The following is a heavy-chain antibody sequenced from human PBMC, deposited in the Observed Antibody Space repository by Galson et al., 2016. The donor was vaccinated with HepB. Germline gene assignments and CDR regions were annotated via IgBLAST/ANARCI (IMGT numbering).Heavy chain of an antibody. D-gene: IGHD2-2*01. J-gene: IGHJ6*02. CDR1: GGSISSSNYF. V-gene: IGHV4-39*01. Sequence: ETLSLTCTVSGGSISSSNYFWGWIRQPPGKGLEWIGNFYNSGSTSYNPSLQSRVTISVDTSKNRLSLKLSSATAADTSVYHCARLYCSSTSCCGYCGMDVWGQGTTVTVSS. CDR3: ARLYCSSTSCCGYCGMDV. CDR2: FYNSGST.